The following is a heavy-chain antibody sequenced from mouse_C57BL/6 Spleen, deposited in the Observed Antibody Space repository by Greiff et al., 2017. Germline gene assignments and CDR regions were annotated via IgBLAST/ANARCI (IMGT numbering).Heavy chain of an antibody. CDR3: ARVGLTGSFDY. CDR1: GYTFTSYW. D-gene: IGHD4-1*01. J-gene: IGHJ2*01. Sequence: VQLQQPGAELVKPGASVKMSCKASGYTFTSYWITWVKQRPGQGLEWIGDIYPGGGSTNYNETFKSKDTLTVDTSASTAYMQLSVLTSWDSSVYYFARVGLTGSFDYWGQGTTLTFSS. V-gene: IGHV1-55*01. CDR2: IYPGGGST.